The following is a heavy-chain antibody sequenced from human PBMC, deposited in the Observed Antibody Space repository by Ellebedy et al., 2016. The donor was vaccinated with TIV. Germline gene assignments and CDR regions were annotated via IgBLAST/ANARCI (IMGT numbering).Heavy chain of an antibody. D-gene: IGHD1-26*01. J-gene: IGHJ4*02. CDR1: GYSFTTYW. V-gene: IGHV5-51*01. Sequence: GESLKISCKGSGYSFTTYWIGWVRQMPGKGLEYMGIIYPGDSDTRYSPSFQGQVTISADKSISTAYLQWSSLKASDTAMYYCARLFWLGGSYGGADYWGQGTLVTVSS. CDR2: IYPGDSDT. CDR3: ARLFWLGGSYGGADY.